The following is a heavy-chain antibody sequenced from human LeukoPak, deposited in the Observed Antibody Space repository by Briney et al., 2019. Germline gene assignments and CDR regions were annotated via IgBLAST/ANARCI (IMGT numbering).Heavy chain of an antibody. D-gene: IGHD2-15*01. V-gene: IGHV5-51*01. Sequence: GESLKISCKGSGYTFSTSWIGWVRQMPGKGLEWMGIIYPGDSDTRYSPSFQGQVTISADRSITTAYLQWSSLEASDTAMYYCARLGYCRDGYCYSVDCWGQGTLVTVSS. CDR3: ARLGYCRDGYCYSVDC. CDR1: GYTFSTSW. J-gene: IGHJ4*02. CDR2: IYPGDSDT.